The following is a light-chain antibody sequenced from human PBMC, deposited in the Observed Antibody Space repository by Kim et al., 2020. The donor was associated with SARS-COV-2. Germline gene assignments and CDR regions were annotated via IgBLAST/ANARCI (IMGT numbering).Light chain of an antibody. Sequence: GQSITISCTGTSSDVGGYNYVSWYQQHPGKAPKLMIYDVSNRPSGVSNRFSGSKSGNTASLTISGLQAEDDADYYCSSYTSSSTQVFGTGTKVTVL. V-gene: IGLV2-14*03. J-gene: IGLJ1*01. CDR3: SSYTSSSTQV. CDR2: DVS. CDR1: SSDVGGYNY.